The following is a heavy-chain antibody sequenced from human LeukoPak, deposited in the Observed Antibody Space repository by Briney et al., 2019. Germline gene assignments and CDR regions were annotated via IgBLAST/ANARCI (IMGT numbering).Heavy chain of an antibody. V-gene: IGHV3-11*01. Sequence: GGSLRLSCAASGFTFSDYYMSWIRQAPGKGLEWVSYISSSGSTIYYADSVKGRFTIFRDNAKNSLYLQMNSLRAEDTAVYYCARGDVVSNYYYYGMDVWGQGTTVTVSS. CDR1: GFTFSDYY. CDR2: ISSSGSTI. D-gene: IGHD2-21*01. CDR3: ARGDVVSNYYYYGMDV. J-gene: IGHJ6*02.